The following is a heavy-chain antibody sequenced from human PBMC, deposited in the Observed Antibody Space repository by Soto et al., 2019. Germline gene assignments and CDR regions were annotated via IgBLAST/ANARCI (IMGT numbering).Heavy chain of an antibody. CDR3: TIGSWSGEVFDI. J-gene: IGHJ3*02. V-gene: IGHV1-69*02. Sequence: QVQLVQSGAEVKKPGSSVKVSCKDSGGTFSTYSMFWVRQAPGQGLEWMGRIIPMLGVRNYAQRFQDRVTIIADKSTAPVHMEMSSLRSEDTALYYFTIGSWSGEVFDIWCQGTMVTVSS. D-gene: IGHD2-2*01. CDR1: GGTFSTYS. CDR2: IIPMLGVR.